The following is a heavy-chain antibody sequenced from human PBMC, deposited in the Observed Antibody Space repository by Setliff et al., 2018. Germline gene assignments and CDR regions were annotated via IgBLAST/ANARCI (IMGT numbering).Heavy chain of an antibody. CDR1: GGSISSYY. J-gene: IGHJ3*02. CDR3: ARDPRGLPAFDS. D-gene: IGHD3-10*01. CDR2: IYYSGST. V-gene: IGHV4-59*01. Sequence: SETLSLTCTVSGGSISSYYWSWIRQPPGKGLEWIGYIYYSGSTNYNPSLKSRVTISVDTSKNQFSLKLSSVTAADTAVYYCARDPRGLPAFDSWGQGTMVTVSS.